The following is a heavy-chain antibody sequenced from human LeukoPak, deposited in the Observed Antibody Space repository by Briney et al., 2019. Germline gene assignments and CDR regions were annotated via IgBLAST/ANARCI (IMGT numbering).Heavy chain of an antibody. CDR1: GGSTGSDY. D-gene: IGHD5-18*01. CDR2: VYYSGVT. CDR3: ARPGVGSGRYGAFDI. Sequence: PSETLSLTCTVSGGSTGSDYWSWIRQPPGKGLEWIAYVYYSGVTSYNPSLKSRVAISIDTSKNQFSLNLSSVTAADTAVYYCARPGVGSGRYGAFDIWGQGTMVTVSS. V-gene: IGHV4-59*08. J-gene: IGHJ3*02.